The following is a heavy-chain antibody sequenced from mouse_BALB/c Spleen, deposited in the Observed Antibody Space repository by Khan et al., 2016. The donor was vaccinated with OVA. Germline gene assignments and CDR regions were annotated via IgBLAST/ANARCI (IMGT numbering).Heavy chain of an antibody. CDR2: ISSGGDYT. J-gene: IGHJ3*01. CDR3: ADHLTGSFDY. D-gene: IGHD4-1*01. V-gene: IGHV5-6*01. CDR1: GFTFRSYS. Sequence: EVELVESGGDLVKPGGSLKLSCAASGFTFRSYSMSLVRQTPDKRLEWVASISSGGDYTYYPDRLKGRFPIPKDNAKNTLYLQMSDLKSEDTAMYYCADHLTGSFDYWGQGTLVTVSS.